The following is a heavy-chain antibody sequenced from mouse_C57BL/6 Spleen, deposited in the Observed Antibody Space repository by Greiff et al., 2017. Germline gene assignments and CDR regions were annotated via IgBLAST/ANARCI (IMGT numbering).Heavy chain of an antibody. J-gene: IGHJ3*01. CDR2: ISSGGDYI. CDR1: GFTFSSYA. Sequence: EVKLVESGAGLVKPGGSLKLSCAASGFTFSSYAMSWVRQTPGQRLEWVAYISSGGDYIYYADTVKGRFTISRDKARNTLYLQMSSPKSEDTAMYYCTRVDGYLFAYWGQGTLVTVSA. D-gene: IGHD2-3*01. CDR3: TRVDGYLFAY. V-gene: IGHV5-9-1*02.